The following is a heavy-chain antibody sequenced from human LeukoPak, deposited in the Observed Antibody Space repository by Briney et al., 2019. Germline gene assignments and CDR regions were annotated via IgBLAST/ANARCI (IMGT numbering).Heavy chain of an antibody. CDR1: GFTFSDHY. CDR2: TRNKANSYTT. D-gene: IGHD3-10*01. J-gene: IGHJ5*02. CDR3: ASLYGSGKRWVDP. Sequence: GGSLRLSCAASGFTFSDHYMDWVRQAPGKGLEWVGRTRNKANSYTTEYAASVKGRFTISRDDSKNSLHLQMNSLKTEDTAVYYCASLYGSGKRWVDPWGQGTLVTVSS. V-gene: IGHV3-72*01.